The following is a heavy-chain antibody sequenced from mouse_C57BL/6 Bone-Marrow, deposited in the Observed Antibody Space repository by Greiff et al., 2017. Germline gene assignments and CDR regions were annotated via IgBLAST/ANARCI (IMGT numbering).Heavy chain of an antibody. CDR1: GYSFTGYY. J-gene: IGHJ4*01. D-gene: IGHD1-2*01. Sequence: EVQLQQSGPELVKPGASVKISCKASGYSFTGYYMNWVKQSPEKSLEWIGEINPSTGGTTYNQKFKAKATLTVDKSSSTAYMQLKSLTSEDSAVYYCARVTTAYYYAMDYWGKGTSVTVSS. CDR2: INPSTGGT. V-gene: IGHV1-42*01. CDR3: ARVTTAYYYAMDY.